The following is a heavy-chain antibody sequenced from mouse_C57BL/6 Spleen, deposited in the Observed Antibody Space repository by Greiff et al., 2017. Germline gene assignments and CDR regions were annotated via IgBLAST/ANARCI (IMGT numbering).Heavy chain of an antibody. CDR1: GYTFTSYW. J-gene: IGHJ1*03. CDR3: AREDYYSGSSPWFDV. Sequence: QVQLQQPGAELVRPGSSVKLSCKASGYTFTSYWMHWVKQRPIQGLEWIGNIDPSDSETNYNHKFKVKATLTVAKSSCTAYMQLSSLTSDDSAVYYSAREDYYSGSSPWFDVWGKGTTVTVSS. D-gene: IGHD1-1*01. CDR2: IDPSDSET. V-gene: IGHV1-52*01.